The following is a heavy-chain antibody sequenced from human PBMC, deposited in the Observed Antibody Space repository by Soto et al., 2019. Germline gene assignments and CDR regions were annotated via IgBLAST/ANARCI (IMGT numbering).Heavy chain of an antibody. V-gene: IGHV1-2*04. D-gene: IGHD6-19*01. CDR2: INPNSGGT. CDR1: GYTFTGYY. J-gene: IGHJ4*02. CDR3: ARANDSSGWMTIDY. Sequence: QVPLVQSGAEVKKPGASVKVSCKASGYTFTGYYMHWVRQAPGQGLEWMGWINPNSGGTNYAQKFQGWVTMTRDTSISTAYMELSRLRSDDTAVYYCARANDSSGWMTIDYWGQGTLVTVSS.